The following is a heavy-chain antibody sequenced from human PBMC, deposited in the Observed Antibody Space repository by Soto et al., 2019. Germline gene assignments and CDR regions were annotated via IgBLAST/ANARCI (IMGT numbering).Heavy chain of an antibody. J-gene: IGHJ3*01. D-gene: IGHD3-22*01. Sequence: EVQLVESGGGLIQPVGSLRLSCAASGFTFSSNDMNWVRQAPGKGLEWVSLIYSGGSNYYADSVKGRFTISRDNSKNTLYLQMSSLRAEDTSVYYCATRPLLPGAPWGQGTMVTVAS. CDR3: ATRPLLPGAP. V-gene: IGHV3-53*01. CDR1: GFTFSSND. CDR2: IYSGGSN.